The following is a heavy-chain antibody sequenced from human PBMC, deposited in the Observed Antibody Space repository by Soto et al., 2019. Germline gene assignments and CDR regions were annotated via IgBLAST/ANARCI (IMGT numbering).Heavy chain of an antibody. V-gene: IGHV3-48*01. CDR1: EFTFSSYS. Sequence: PGVSLRLSCAASEFTFSSYSMNWVRQAPGKGLEWVSYISSSSSTIYYADSVKGRFTISRDNAKNSLYLQMNSLRAEDTAVYYCARDRGRYDFWSGYYLYPTMDVWGKGTTVTVSS. J-gene: IGHJ6*03. CDR3: ARDRGRYDFWSGYYLYPTMDV. CDR2: ISSSSSTI. D-gene: IGHD3-3*01.